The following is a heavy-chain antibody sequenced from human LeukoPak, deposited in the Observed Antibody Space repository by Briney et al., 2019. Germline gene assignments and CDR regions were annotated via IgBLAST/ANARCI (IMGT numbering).Heavy chain of an antibody. D-gene: IGHD3-3*01. CDR2: IRYDGSNK. V-gene: IGHV3-30*02. J-gene: IGHJ4*02. Sequence: GGSLRLSCAASGFTFSSYGMHWVRQAPGKWLEWVAFIRYDGSNKYYADSVKGRFTISRDNSKNTLYLQMNSLRAEDTAVYFCAKVGGVVIPGSYWGQGTLVTVSS. CDR3: AKVGGVVIPGSY. CDR1: GFTFSSYG.